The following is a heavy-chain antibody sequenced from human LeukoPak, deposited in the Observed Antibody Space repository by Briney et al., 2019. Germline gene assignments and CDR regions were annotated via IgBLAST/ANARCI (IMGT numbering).Heavy chain of an antibody. CDR3: ARARDGDILTGYWSPWFDP. CDR1: GYTFTGYY. CDR2: INPNSGGT. J-gene: IGHJ5*02. Sequence: ASVKVSCKASGYTFTGYYMHWVGQAPGQGLEWMGWINPNSGGTNYAQKFQGRVTMTRDTSISTAYMELSRLRSDDTAVYYCARARDGDILTGYWSPWFDPWGQGTLVTVSS. V-gene: IGHV1-2*02. D-gene: IGHD3-9*01.